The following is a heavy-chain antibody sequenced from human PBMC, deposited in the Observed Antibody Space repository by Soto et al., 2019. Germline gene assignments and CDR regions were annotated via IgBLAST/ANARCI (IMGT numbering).Heavy chain of an antibody. J-gene: IGHJ6*02. V-gene: IGHV3-33*01. CDR1: GFTFSSYG. CDR2: IWYDGSNK. Sequence: QVQLVESGGGVVQPGRSLRLSCAASGFTFSSYGMHWVRQAPGKGLEWGAVIWYDGSNKYYADSVKGRFTISRDNSKNTLYLQMNSLRAEDTAVYYCARDFVVVVAATYGMDVWGQGTTVTVSS. D-gene: IGHD2-15*01. CDR3: ARDFVVVVAATYGMDV.